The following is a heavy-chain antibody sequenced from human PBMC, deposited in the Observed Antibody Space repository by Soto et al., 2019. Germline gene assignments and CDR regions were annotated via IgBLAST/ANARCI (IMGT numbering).Heavy chain of an antibody. Sequence: GASVKVSCKASGGTFSSYAISWVRQAPGQGLEWMGGIIPIFGTANYAQKFQGRVTITADESTSTAYMELSSLRSEDTAVYYCASRHYDFWSGYPKSYYYYGMDVWGQGTTVTVSS. CDR3: ASRHYDFWSGYPKSYYYYGMDV. D-gene: IGHD3-3*01. V-gene: IGHV1-69*13. J-gene: IGHJ6*02. CDR2: IIPIFGTA. CDR1: GGTFSSYA.